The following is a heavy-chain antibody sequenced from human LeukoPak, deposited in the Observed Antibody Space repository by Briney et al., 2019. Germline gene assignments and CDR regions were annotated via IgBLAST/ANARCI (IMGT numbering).Heavy chain of an antibody. CDR3: ARDREGYYDILTGYYGVGAFDI. CDR2: ISAYNGNT. V-gene: IGHV1-18*01. Sequence: ASVKVSFKASGYTFTSYGISWVRQAPGQGLEWMGWISAYNGNTNYAQKLQGRVTMTTDTSTSTAYMELRSLRSDDTAVYYCARDREGYYDILTGYYGVGAFDIWGQGTMVTVSS. CDR1: GYTFTSYG. J-gene: IGHJ3*02. D-gene: IGHD3-9*01.